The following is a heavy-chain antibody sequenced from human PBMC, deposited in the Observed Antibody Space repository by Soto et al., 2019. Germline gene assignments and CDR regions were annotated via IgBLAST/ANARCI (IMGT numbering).Heavy chain of an antibody. CDR1: GFTFSSYE. V-gene: IGHV3-48*03. D-gene: IGHD3-3*01. Sequence: GGSLRLSCAASGFTFSSYEMNWVRQAPGKGLEWVSYISSSGSTIYYADSVKGRFTISRDNAKNSLYLQMNSLRAEDTAVYYCARVLLAGYDLWSGMADYWGQGTLVTVSS. J-gene: IGHJ4*02. CDR3: ARVLLAGYDLWSGMADY. CDR2: ISSSGSTI.